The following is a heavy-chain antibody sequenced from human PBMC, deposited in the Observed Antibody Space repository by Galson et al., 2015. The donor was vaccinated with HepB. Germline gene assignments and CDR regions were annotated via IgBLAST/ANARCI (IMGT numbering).Heavy chain of an antibody. CDR1: GFTFSNYA. CDR2: ITGGGITP. J-gene: IGHJ4*02. CDR3: AKAGSGIFYIHYFDY. D-gene: IGHD1-26*01. V-gene: IGHV3-23*01. Sequence: LRLSCAASGFTFSNYAMSWVRRAPGKGLEWVSGITGGGITPYYADSVKGRFTISRDNSKNTLYLQMNSLRAEDTAIYYCAKAGSGIFYIHYFDYWGQGTPVTVSS.